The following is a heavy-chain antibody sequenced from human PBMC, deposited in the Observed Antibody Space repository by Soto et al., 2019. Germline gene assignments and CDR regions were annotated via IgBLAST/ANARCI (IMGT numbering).Heavy chain of an antibody. V-gene: IGHV1-69*13. D-gene: IGHD4-17*01. CDR2: IIPIFGTA. CDR1: GGTFSSYA. Sequence: SVKVSCKASGGTFSSYAISWVRQAPGQGLEWMGGIIPIFGTANYAQKFQGRVTITADESTSTAYMELSSLRSEDTAVYYCASTGAERNWFDPWGQGTLVTVSS. J-gene: IGHJ5*02. CDR3: ASTGAERNWFDP.